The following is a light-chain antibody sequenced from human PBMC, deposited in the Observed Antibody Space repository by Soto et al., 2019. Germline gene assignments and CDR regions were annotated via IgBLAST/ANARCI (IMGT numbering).Light chain of an antibody. J-gene: IGKJ1*01. CDR3: QQYNKWPPWT. Sequence: IRMTQSPATLSVTPGERATLSCRASQSVSSNLAWYQQKPGQAPRLLIHGASTRATGIPARFSGSGSGTEFTLTITSLQSEDFAVYYCQQYNKWPPWTFGQGTKADI. CDR1: QSVSSN. V-gene: IGKV3-15*01. CDR2: GAS.